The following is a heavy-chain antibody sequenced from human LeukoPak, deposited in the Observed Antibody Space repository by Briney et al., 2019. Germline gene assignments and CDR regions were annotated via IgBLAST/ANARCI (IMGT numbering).Heavy chain of an antibody. CDR3: ARDDDRFDP. J-gene: IGHJ5*02. CDR2: IYHSGST. CDR1: GYSISSGYY. Sequence: SETLSLTCTVSGYSISSGYYWGWIRQPPGKGLEWIGSIYHSGSTYYNPSLKSRVTISVDTSKNQFSLKLSSVTAADTAVYYCARDDDRFDPWGQGTLVTVSS. V-gene: IGHV4-38-2*02. D-gene: IGHD1-1*01.